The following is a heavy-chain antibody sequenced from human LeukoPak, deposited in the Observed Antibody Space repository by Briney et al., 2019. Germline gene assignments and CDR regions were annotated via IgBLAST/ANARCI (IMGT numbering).Heavy chain of an antibody. CDR2: IYYSGNT. CDR1: GGSISGDR. J-gene: IGHJ3*02. CDR3: RRNDFGI. D-gene: IGHD1-1*01. Sequence: SETLSLTCTVSGGSISGDRWNWIRQPPGKGLEWIGYIYYSGNTNYNPSLKSRVTISVDTPKNQFSLKLDSVTAADTAVYCARRNDFGIWGQGTMVTVSS. V-gene: IGHV4-59*08.